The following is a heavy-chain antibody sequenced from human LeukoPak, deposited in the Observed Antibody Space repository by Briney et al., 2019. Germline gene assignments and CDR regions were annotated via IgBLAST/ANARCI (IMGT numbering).Heavy chain of an antibody. CDR1: GFTFSSYS. J-gene: IGHJ6*03. CDR3: ARHFGDYYYYYMDV. CDR2: ISSSSSYI. Sequence: PGGSLRLSCAASGFTFSSYSMNWVRQAPGKGLEWVSSISSSSSYIYYADSVKGRFTISRDNAKNSLYLQMNSLRAEDTAVYYCARHFGDYYYYYMDVWGKGTTVTVSS. D-gene: IGHD4-17*01. V-gene: IGHV3-21*01.